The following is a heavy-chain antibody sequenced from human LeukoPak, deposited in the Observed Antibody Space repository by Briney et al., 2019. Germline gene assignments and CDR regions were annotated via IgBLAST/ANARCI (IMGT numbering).Heavy chain of an antibody. J-gene: IGHJ5*02. CDR1: GGFLRGYY. CDR3: ARGQQYYDFWSGHNWYDP. Sequence: PSESLSLTCALYGGFLRGYYWRWIRQPPGKGLEWIGEINHSGSTNYNPSLKSRVTISVDTSKTQFSLKLSSVTAADTAVYYCARGQQYYDFWSGHNWYDPWGQGTLVTVS. CDR2: INHSGST. V-gene: IGHV4-34*01. D-gene: IGHD3-3*01.